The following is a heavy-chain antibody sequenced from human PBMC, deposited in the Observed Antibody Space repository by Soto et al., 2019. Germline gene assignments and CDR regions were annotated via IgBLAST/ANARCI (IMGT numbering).Heavy chain of an antibody. D-gene: IGHD3-10*01. CDR3: ARETSSTMVRGVIIPNWFDP. CDR2: SIPIFGTA. J-gene: IGHJ5*02. Sequence: QVQLVQSGAEVKKPGSSVKVSCKASGGTFSSYAISWVRQAPGQGLEWMGGSIPIFGTANYAQQFQGRVTITADESTSTAYMELSSLRAEDTAVYDCARETSSTMVRGVIIPNWFDPWGQGTLVTVSS. V-gene: IGHV1-69*12. CDR1: GGTFSSYA.